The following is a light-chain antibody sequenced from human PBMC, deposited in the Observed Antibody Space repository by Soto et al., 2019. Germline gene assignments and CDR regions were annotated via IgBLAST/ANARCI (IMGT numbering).Light chain of an antibody. J-gene: IGKJ2*01. V-gene: IGKV3D-20*01. CDR3: QRYGSSPYT. Sequence: EIVLTQSPATLSLSPGERATLSCGASQSVSSSYLAWYQQKPGLPPRLLMYDASSSATGLADRFSGSGCGTVFPLTISRLEHEDFVVYYCQRYGSSPYTFGQGTKLEIK. CDR2: DAS. CDR1: QSVSSSY.